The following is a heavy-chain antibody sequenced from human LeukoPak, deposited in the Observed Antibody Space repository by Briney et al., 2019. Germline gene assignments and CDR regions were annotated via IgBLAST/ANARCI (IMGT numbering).Heavy chain of an antibody. V-gene: IGHV4-30-4*01. J-gene: IGHJ5*02. D-gene: IGHD1-7*01. CDR2: IYYSGTT. CDR3: ARVKGNYQNWFDP. Sequence: MPSETLSLTCTVSGGSIDGGAYYWSWIRQSPGKGLEWTGYIYYSGTTYYNPSLKSRITMSLDTSKNQVSLTLSSVTAADTAVYYCARVKGNYQNWFDPWGQGTLVTVSS. CDR1: GGSIDGGAYY.